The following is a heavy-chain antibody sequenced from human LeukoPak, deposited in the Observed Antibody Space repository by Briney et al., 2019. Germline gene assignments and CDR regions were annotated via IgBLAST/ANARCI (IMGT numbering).Heavy chain of an antibody. CDR3: ARDSTGYYFFDF. CDR1: GYTFTGYY. CDR2: MNPNSGHT. Sequence: ASVKVSCKASGYTFTGYYMHWVRQATGQGLEWMGWMNPNSGHTGYAQKFQGRVTITRNTSISTAYMELRSLRSEDTAVYYCARDSTGYYFFDFWGQGTLVTVSS. D-gene: IGHD3-22*01. J-gene: IGHJ4*02. V-gene: IGHV1-8*03.